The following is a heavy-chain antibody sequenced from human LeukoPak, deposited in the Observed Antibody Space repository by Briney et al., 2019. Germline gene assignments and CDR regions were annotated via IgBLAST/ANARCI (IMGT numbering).Heavy chain of an antibody. J-gene: IGHJ4*02. Sequence: GGSLRLSCAASGFTFSSYGMHWVRQAPGKGLEWVAVIWYDGGNKYYADSVKGRFTISRDNSKNTLYLQMNSLRAEDTAVYYCARDASDDSSGYYPLYYFDYWGQGTLVTVSS. CDR2: IWYDGGNK. D-gene: IGHD3-22*01. CDR3: ARDASDDSSGYYPLYYFDY. CDR1: GFTFSSYG. V-gene: IGHV3-33*01.